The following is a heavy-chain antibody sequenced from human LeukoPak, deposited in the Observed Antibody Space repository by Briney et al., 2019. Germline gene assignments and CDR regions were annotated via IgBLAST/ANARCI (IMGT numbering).Heavy chain of an antibody. J-gene: IGHJ4*02. V-gene: IGHV4-59*01. CDR1: GGSISGSY. CDR2: MYNSGST. D-gene: IGHD4-17*01. Sequence: KTSETLSLTXTVSGGSISGSYWSWIRQPPGKGLEWIAYMYNSGSTNYNPYLKSRVTISIDTSKNQFSLKLSSLTAADTAIYYCARGIESYGDYGYWGQGILVTVSS. CDR3: ARGIESYGDYGY.